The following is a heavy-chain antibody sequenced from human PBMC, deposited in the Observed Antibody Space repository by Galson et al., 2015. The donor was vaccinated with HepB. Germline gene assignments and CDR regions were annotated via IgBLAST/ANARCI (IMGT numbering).Heavy chain of an antibody. Sequence: SVKVSCKASGATFSSYPISWVRQAPGQGLEWMGGIIPIFGTANYAQKFRGRLTISADESTRTVYMELSRLQAEDTAVYYCARVIATTRTFKNDYWGQGTLVTVSS. J-gene: IGHJ4*02. CDR3: ARVIATTRTFKNDY. V-gene: IGHV1-69*13. CDR1: GATFSSYP. D-gene: IGHD1-14*01. CDR2: IIPIFGTA.